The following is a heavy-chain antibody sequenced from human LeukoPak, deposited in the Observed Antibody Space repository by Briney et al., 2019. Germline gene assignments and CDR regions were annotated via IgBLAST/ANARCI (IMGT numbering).Heavy chain of an antibody. D-gene: IGHD2-2*01. CDR2: ISAYNGNT. Sequence: ASVKVSCKASGYTFTSYGISWVRQAPGQGLEWMGWISAYNGNTNYAQKLQGRVTMTTDTSTSTAYMELRSLRSDDTAVYYCARLQLLQAYYYNYYMDVWGKGTTVTVSS. CDR1: GYTFTSYG. CDR3: ARLQLLQAYYYNYYMDV. V-gene: IGHV1-18*01. J-gene: IGHJ6*03.